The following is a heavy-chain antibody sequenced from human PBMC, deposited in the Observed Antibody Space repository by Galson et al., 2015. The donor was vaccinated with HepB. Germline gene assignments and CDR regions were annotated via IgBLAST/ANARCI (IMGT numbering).Heavy chain of an antibody. CDR2: INPSGGST. CDR1: GYTFTSYY. D-gene: IGHD6-19*01. Sequence: SVKVSCKASGYTFTSYYMHWVRQAPGQGLEWMGIINPSGGSTSYAQKLQGRVTMTRDTSKNQFSLKLSSVTAADTAVYYCARIGWYSRRMDVWGQGTTVTVSS. J-gene: IGHJ6*02. V-gene: IGHV1-46*04. CDR3: ARIGWYSRRMDV.